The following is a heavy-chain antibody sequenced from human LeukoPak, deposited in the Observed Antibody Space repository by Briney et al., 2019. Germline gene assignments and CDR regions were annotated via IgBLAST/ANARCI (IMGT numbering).Heavy chain of an antibody. CDR2: IYSGGST. CDR3: ASGSSGWYLLSGAFDI. D-gene: IGHD6-19*01. Sequence: GRSLRLSCAASGFTVSSNYMSWVRQAPGKGLEWVSVIYSGGSTYYADSVKGRFTISRHNSKNTLYLQMNSLRAEDTAVYYCASGSSGWYLLSGAFDIWGQGTMVTVSS. J-gene: IGHJ3*02. V-gene: IGHV3-53*04. CDR1: GFTVSSNY.